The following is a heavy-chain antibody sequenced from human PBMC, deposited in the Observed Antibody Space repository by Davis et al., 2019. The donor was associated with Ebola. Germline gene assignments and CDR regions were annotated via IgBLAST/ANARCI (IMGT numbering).Heavy chain of an antibody. CDR1: GFTFSSYS. CDR3: TTYNSSSWGGGSNY. D-gene: IGHD6-13*01. CDR2: ISSSSSYI. J-gene: IGHJ4*02. Sequence: GESLKISCAASGFTFSSYSMNWVRQAPGKGLEWVSSISSSSSYIYYADSVKGRFTISRDNAKNSLYLQMNSLRAEDTAVYYCTTYNSSSWGGGSNYWGQGTLVTVSS. V-gene: IGHV3-21*01.